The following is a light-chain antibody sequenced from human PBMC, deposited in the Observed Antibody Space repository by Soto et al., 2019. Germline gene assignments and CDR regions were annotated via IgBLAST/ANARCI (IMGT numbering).Light chain of an antibody. CDR2: GAS. J-gene: IGKJ3*01. V-gene: IGKV3-11*01. CDR3: QQRSSS. Sequence: EIVLTQSPATLSLSRGERATLSCRASQSVGSYLAWYQQKPGQAPRLLIYGASNRATGIPASFSGSGSGTDFTLTISRLEPEDFAFYYCQQRSSSFGPGTKVDIK. CDR1: QSVGSY.